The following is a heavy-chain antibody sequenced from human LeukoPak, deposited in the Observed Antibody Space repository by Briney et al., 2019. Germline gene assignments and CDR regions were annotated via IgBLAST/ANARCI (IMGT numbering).Heavy chain of an antibody. J-gene: IGHJ4*02. CDR2: ISSSSSYK. D-gene: IGHD1-1*01. Sequence: PGGSLRLSCAASGFTFSSDSTNWVRQAPGKGLEYVSSISSSSSYKYYADSVKGRFTISRDNAKNSLYLQMNSLRAEDTAVYYCARGVEPHYLDYWGQGTLVTVSS. CDR1: GFTFSSDS. V-gene: IGHV3-21*01. CDR3: ARGVEPHYLDY.